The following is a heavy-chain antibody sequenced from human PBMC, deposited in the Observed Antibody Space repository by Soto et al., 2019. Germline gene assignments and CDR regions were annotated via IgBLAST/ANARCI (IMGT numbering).Heavy chain of an antibody. D-gene: IGHD6-6*01. J-gene: IGHJ6*02. Sequence: TSETLSLTCAVSGGSISTINWWTWVRQPPGKGLDWIGEIYQTGSTSYNPSLESRVTISIDKSKNQFSLKLRSVTAADTAVYYCARVSSRSAFGMDVWGQGATVTVSS. CDR3: ARVSSRSAFGMDV. CDR1: GGSISTINW. V-gene: IGHV4-4*02. CDR2: IYQTGST.